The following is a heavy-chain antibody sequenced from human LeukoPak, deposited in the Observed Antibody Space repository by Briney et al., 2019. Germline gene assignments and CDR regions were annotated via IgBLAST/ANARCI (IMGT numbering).Heavy chain of an antibody. V-gene: IGHV3-21*01. CDR2: ISSSSSYI. CDR1: GFTFSSYS. J-gene: IGHJ4*02. Sequence: GGSLRLSCAASGFTFSSYSMNWVRQAPGKGLEWVSSISSSSSYIYYADSVKGRFTISSDNAKNSLYLQMNSLRAEDTAVYYCARERYSGYDRGRDYWGQGTLVTVSS. D-gene: IGHD5-12*01. CDR3: ARERYSGYDRGRDY.